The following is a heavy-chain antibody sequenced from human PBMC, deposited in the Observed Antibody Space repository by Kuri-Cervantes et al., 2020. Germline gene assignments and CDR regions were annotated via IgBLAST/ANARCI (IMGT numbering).Heavy chain of an antibody. Sequence: ASVKVSCKTSGYTVTSYDVNWVQQATGQGLEWMGWMNPNSGNTGYAQKFQGRVTMTMNTSISTAYMELSTLRSEDTAVYYCAREDIYGDYALGRFDYWGQGTLVTVSS. CDR2: MNPNSGNT. CDR3: AREDIYGDYALGRFDY. V-gene: IGHV1-8*02. D-gene: IGHD4-17*01. J-gene: IGHJ4*02. CDR1: GYTVTSYD.